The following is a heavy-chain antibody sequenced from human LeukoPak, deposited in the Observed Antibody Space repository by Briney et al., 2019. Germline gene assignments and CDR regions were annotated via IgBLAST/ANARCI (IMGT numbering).Heavy chain of an antibody. J-gene: IGHJ4*02. D-gene: IGHD1-7*01. CDR1: GGSIRSSYYY. CDR3: AKGEITGTTTFDY. V-gene: IGHV4-39*01. Sequence: SETLSLTCTVSGGSIRSSYYYWGWIRQPPGKGLEWIGSIYDSGSTYYNPSLKSRVTISVDTSKNQFSLKLNSVTAADTAVYYCAKGEITGTTTFDYWGQGTLVTVSS. CDR2: IYDSGST.